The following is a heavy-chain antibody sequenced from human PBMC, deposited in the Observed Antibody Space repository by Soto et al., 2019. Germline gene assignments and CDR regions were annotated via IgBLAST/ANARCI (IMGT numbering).Heavy chain of an antibody. J-gene: IGHJ4*02. CDR3: ARNGVAGMDF. CDR2: MIPMFGTP. V-gene: IGHV1-69*06. CDR1: GDIFTSYA. Sequence: QVQLVQSGAEVKKPGSSVKVSCKASGDIFTSYAFSWVRQAPGEGLEWMGGMIPMFGTPNYAQRFQGRLTITADKSTSTVYRELSGLRPEDTAVYYCARNGVAGMDFWGQGTLVTVSS. D-gene: IGHD3-3*01.